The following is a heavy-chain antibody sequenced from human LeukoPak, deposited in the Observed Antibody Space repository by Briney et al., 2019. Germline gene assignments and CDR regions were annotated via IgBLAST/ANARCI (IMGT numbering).Heavy chain of an antibody. D-gene: IGHD3-22*01. V-gene: IGHV1-8*01. CDR2: MNPNSGDT. Sequence: ASVKVSCTASGYTFTTYDITWVQQATGQGLEWMGWMNPNSGDTAYAQKFQGRVAMTRDTSISTAYMELSSPRSEDTAVYYCARGLGDYYDTSDFYYAVPAHWGQGTLVTVSS. CDR3: ARGLGDYYDTSDFYYAVPAH. J-gene: IGHJ4*02. CDR1: GYTFTTYD.